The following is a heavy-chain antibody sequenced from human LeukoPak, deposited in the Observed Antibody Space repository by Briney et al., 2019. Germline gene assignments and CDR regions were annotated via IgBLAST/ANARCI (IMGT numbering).Heavy chain of an antibody. J-gene: IGHJ3*02. Sequence: SVKVSCKASGGTFSSYAISWVRQAPGQGLEWMGRITPIFGTANYAQKFQGRVTITTDESTSTAYMELSSLRSEDTAVYYCASDSTHYYDSWGQGTMVTVSS. D-gene: IGHD2-2*01. CDR3: ASDSTHYYDS. CDR1: GGTFSSYA. V-gene: IGHV1-69*05. CDR2: ITPIFGTA.